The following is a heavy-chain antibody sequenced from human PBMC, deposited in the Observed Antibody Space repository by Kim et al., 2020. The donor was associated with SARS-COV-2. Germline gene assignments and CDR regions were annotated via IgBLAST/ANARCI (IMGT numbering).Heavy chain of an antibody. J-gene: IGHJ3*02. CDR3: AREVRSRWGRNAFDI. V-gene: IGHV4-61*01. CDR2: IYYSGST. Sequence: SETLSLTCTVSGGSVSSGSYYWSWIRQPPGKGLEWIGYIYYSGSTNYNPSLKSRVTISVDTSKNQFSLKLSSVTAADTAVYYCAREVRSRWGRNAFDIWGQGTMVTVSS. CDR1: GGSVSSGSYY. D-gene: IGHD3-16*01.